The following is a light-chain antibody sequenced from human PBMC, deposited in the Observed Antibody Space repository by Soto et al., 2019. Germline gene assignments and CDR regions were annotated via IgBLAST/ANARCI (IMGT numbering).Light chain of an antibody. CDR2: GAS. CDR3: NQYGHSPYT. V-gene: IGKV3-20*01. Sequence: IVLTQSPGTLSLSPGERATLACRASQGVSTNYVAWYQQKPGQAPRLLIYGASNRAAGIPDRFSGSGSGTDFTLTISRLEPEDFAVFYCNQYGHSPYTFGQGTKLEIK. J-gene: IGKJ2*01. CDR1: QGVSTNY.